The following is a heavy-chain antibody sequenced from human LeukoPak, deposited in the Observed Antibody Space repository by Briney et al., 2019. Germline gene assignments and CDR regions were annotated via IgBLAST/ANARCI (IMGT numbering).Heavy chain of an antibody. D-gene: IGHD5-24*01. CDR2: IYPGDSDT. Sequence: GESLKISCKGSGYSFTSYWIGWVRQMPGKGLDWMGIIYPGDSDTRYSPSFQGQATISADKSISTAYLQWSSLKASDTAMYYCARRVEMATLGPAPQNERYYYYYMDVWGKGTTVTVSS. V-gene: IGHV5-51*01. CDR3: ARRVEMATLGPAPQNERYYYYYMDV. J-gene: IGHJ6*03. CDR1: GYSFTSYW.